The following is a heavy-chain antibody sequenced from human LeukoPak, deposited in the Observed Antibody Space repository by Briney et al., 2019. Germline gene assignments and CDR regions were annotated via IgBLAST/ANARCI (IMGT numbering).Heavy chain of an antibody. D-gene: IGHD3-22*01. CDR2: IKQDGGEI. J-gene: IGHJ4*02. CDR1: GFTFSRYW. Sequence: GGSLRLSCAASGFTFSRYWMGWVRQVPRKGLEWVANIKQDGGEIYYVDSVKGRFTISRDNAKSSLYLQMNSLRAGDTAVYYCARDKGDYDTSGSLFVFGGQGTPVTVSS. V-gene: IGHV3-7*03. CDR3: ARDKGDYDTSGSLFVF.